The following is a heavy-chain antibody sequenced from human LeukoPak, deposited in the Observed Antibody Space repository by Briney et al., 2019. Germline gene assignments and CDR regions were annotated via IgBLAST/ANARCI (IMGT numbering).Heavy chain of an antibody. V-gene: IGHV1-18*01. J-gene: IGHJ3*02. CDR2: ITAGNGNT. Sequence: ASVTVSCKASGYTFSNYGMGWVRQAPRQGLEWMGWITAGNGNTNYAQKVQGRVTMTTDTSTSTAYMELRSLRSDDTAVYFCARDSARGYSYGYNAFDIWGQGTMVTVSS. CDR1: GYTFSNYG. CDR3: ARDSARGYSYGYNAFDI. D-gene: IGHD5-18*01.